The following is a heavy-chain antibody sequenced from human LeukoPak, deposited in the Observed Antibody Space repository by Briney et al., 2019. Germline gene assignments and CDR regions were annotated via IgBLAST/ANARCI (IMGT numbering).Heavy chain of an antibody. V-gene: IGHV4-59*01. CDR2: IYYSGST. D-gene: IGHD6-19*01. J-gene: IGHJ6*02. CDR3: ARMGWYYPSYYYYGMDV. Sequence: SETLSLTCTVSGGSISSYYWSWIRQPPGKGLEWIGYIYYSGSTNYNPSLKSRVTISVDTSKNQFALKLSSVTAADTAVYYCARMGWYYPSYYYYGMDVWGQGTTVTVSS. CDR1: GGSISSYY.